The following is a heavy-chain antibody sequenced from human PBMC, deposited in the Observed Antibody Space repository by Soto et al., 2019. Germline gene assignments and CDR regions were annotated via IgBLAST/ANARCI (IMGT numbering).Heavy chain of an antibody. J-gene: IGHJ6*02. V-gene: IGHV4-4*02. Sequence: SETLSLTCAVSGGSISSSNWWSWVRQPPGKGLEWIGEIYHSGSTNYNPSLKSRVTISVDKSKNQFSLKLSSVTAADTVVYYCARLYSSSWYGYGMDVWGQGTTVTVSS. CDR2: IYHSGST. CDR1: GGSISSSNW. CDR3: ARLYSSSWYGYGMDV. D-gene: IGHD6-13*01.